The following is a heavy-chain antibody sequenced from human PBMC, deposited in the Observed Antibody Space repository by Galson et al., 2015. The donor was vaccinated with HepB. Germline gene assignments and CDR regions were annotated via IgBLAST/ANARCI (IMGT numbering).Heavy chain of an antibody. V-gene: IGHV3-11*06. D-gene: IGHD3-10*01. CDR3: ARVRGQANVRTLGWYFDL. Sequence: SLRLSCAASGFTFSDYYMRWIRQAPGKGLEWVSYISSSSSYTNYADSVKGRFTISRDNAKNSLYLQMNSLGAEDTAVYYCARVRGQANVRTLGWYFDLWGRGTLVTVSS. CDR2: ISSSSSYT. J-gene: IGHJ2*01. CDR1: GFTFSDYY.